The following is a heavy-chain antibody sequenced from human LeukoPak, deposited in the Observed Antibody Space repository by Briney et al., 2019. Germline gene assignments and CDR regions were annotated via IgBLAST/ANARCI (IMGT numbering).Heavy chain of an antibody. D-gene: IGHD6-13*01. CDR2: IIPIFGTA. CDR3: ASGAAVRGRGYFQH. CDR1: GGTFSSYA. V-gene: IGHV1-69*13. Sequence: ASVKVSCKASGGTFSSYAISWVRQAPGQGLEWMGGIIPIFGTANYAQKFQGRVTITADESTSTAYMELSSVTAADTAVYYCASGAAVRGRGYFQHWGQGTLVTVSS. J-gene: IGHJ1*01.